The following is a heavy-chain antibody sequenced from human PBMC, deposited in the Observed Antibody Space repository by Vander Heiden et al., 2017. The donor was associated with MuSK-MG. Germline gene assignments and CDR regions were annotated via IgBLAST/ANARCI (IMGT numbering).Heavy chain of an antibody. CDR3: ARHGSRGYAELDY. Sequence: QLQLQESGPGLVKPSEPLSLTCTVSGGSITSYRYYWGWIRQPPGKGLEWIGSIYDSGNTYYTASLNSRVTISVDTSKNQFSLEVSSVTAADTAVYYCARHGSRGYAELDYWGQGTLVTVSS. D-gene: IGHD3-22*01. CDR2: IYDSGNT. J-gene: IGHJ4*02. V-gene: IGHV4-39*01. CDR1: GGSITSYRYY.